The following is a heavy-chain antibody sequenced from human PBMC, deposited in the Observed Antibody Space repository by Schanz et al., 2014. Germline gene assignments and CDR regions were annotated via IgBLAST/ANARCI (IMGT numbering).Heavy chain of an antibody. D-gene: IGHD6-13*01. J-gene: IGHJ4*02. CDR2: TRPDGSNK. CDR3: AKDKRGRSSWFFDY. Sequence: QVQLVESGGGVVQPGGSLRLSCAASGFTFSSYGMHWVRQAPGKGLEWVAFTRPDGSNKYYADSVKGRFTISRDNSKTTPYLQMNSLRAEDTAVYYCAKDKRGRSSWFFDYWGQGTLVTVSS. V-gene: IGHV3-30*02. CDR1: GFTFSSYG.